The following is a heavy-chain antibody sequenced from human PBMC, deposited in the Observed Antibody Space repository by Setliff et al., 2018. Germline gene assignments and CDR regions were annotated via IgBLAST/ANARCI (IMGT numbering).Heavy chain of an antibody. CDR2: VFFTGDT. J-gene: IGHJ4*01. Sequence: PSETLSLTCTVSGDSINDYYWSWIRQPPGKGLEWIGYVFFTGDTDYNPSLGSRVTISLDRSKTQFSLKLSSVTAADTAVYFCANGWRNFDYWGQGILVTVS. D-gene: IGHD6-19*01. CDR3: ANGWRNFDY. V-gene: IGHV4-59*01. CDR1: GDSINDYY.